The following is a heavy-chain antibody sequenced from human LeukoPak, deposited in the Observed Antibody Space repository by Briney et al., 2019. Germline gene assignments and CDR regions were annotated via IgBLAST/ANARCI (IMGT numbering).Heavy chain of an antibody. CDR1: GFTFSSYW. J-gene: IGHJ4*02. Sequence: GGSLRLSCAASGFTFSSYWMHWVRQAPGKGLVWVSRINSDGSSTSYADSVKGRFTISRDNAKNTLYLQMNSLRAEDTAVYYCARVGTTWAAANTWGQGTLVTVSS. V-gene: IGHV3-74*01. CDR3: ARVGTTWAAANT. CDR2: INSDGSST. D-gene: IGHD2-2*01.